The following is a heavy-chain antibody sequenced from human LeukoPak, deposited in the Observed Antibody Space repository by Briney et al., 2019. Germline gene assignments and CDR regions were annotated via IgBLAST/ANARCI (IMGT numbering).Heavy chain of an antibody. Sequence: PGGSLRLSCAASGFTFSSYSMNWVRQAPGKGLEWLSSISSSSSYIYYADSVKGRFTSPRDNAKNSLYLQMNSLRAEDTAVYYCASPGNLGFWGQGTLVTVSS. D-gene: IGHD2/OR15-2a*01. V-gene: IGHV3-21*01. CDR2: ISSSSSYI. CDR1: GFTFSSYS. J-gene: IGHJ4*02. CDR3: ASPGNLGF.